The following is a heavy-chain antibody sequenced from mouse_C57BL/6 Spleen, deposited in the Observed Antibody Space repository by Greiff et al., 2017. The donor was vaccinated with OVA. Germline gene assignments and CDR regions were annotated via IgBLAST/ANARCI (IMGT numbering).Heavy chain of an antibody. Sequence: VKLMESGPGILQSSQTLSLTCSFSGFSLSTSGMGVSWIRQPSGKGLEWLAHIYWDDDKRYNPSLKSRLTISKDTSRNQVFLKITSVDTADTATYYCARLRDDDGSLFGYWGQGTLVTVSA. CDR1: GFSLSTSGMG. V-gene: IGHV8-12*01. J-gene: IGHJ3*01. CDR2: IYWDDDK. CDR3: ARLRDDDGSLFGY. D-gene: IGHD2-3*01.